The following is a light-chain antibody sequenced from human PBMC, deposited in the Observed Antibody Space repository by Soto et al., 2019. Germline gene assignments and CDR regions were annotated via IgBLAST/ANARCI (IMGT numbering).Light chain of an antibody. CDR1: QSISSY. CDR2: AAS. J-gene: IGKJ1*01. CDR3: QQSYSTPQT. Sequence: DIQMTQSPSSLSASVGDRVTITCRASQSISSYLNWYQQKLGKAPKLLIYAASSLQSGVPSRFSGSGPGTDFTLTISSLQPEDFATYYCQQSYSTPQTFGQGTKVEIK. V-gene: IGKV1-39*01.